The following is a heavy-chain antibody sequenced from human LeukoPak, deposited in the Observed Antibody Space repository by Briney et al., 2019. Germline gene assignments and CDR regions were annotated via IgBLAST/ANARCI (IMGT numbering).Heavy chain of an antibody. CDR1: GFTFSSYG. Sequence: PGRSLRVSCAASGFTFSSYGMHWVRQAPGKGLEWVAVISYDGSNKYYADSVKGRFTISRGNSKNTLYLQMNSLRAEDTAVYYCAKHRGYSYGSLGMDVWGQGTTVTVSS. D-gene: IGHD5-18*01. J-gene: IGHJ6*02. CDR3: AKHRGYSYGSLGMDV. CDR2: ISYDGSNK. V-gene: IGHV3-30*18.